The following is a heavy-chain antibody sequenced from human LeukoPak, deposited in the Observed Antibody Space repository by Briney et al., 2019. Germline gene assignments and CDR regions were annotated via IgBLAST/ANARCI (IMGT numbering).Heavy chain of an antibody. CDR1: GGSISSYY. V-gene: IGHV4-59*01. Sequence: SETLSLTCTVSGGSISSYYWSWIRQPPGKGLEWIGYIYYSGSTNYNPSLKSRVTISVDTSKNQFSLKLSSVTAADTTVYYCARIAAAPGWGQGTLVTVSS. D-gene: IGHD6-13*01. CDR2: IYYSGST. CDR3: ARIAAAPG. J-gene: IGHJ4*02.